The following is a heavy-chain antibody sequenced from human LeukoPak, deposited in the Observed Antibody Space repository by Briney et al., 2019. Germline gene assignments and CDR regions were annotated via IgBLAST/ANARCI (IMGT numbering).Heavy chain of an antibody. CDR3: ARDSYSYGYGGFDY. J-gene: IGHJ4*02. D-gene: IGHD5-18*01. CDR2: IYSTGNT. Sequence: SEALSLTCTVSGGSISSGDRYWSWIRQSPGKGLEWIGYIYSTGNTYYNPSLKSRVIISVDTSKNQFSLELNSVTAADTAVYYCARDSYSYGYGGFDYWGQGILVTVSS. CDR1: GGSISSGDRY. V-gene: IGHV4-30-4*01.